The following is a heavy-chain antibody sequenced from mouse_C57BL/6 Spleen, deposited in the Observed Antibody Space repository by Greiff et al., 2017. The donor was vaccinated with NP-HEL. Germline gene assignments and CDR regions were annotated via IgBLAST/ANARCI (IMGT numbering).Heavy chain of an antibody. CDR2: IWSDGST. Sequence: VQLQQSGPGLVAPSQSLSITCTVSGFSLTSYGVHWVRQPPGKGLEWLVVIWSDGSTTYNSALKSRPGIGKNNTKRQVFLKMNSLQPVGTAMYYCARGDYGNYASFAYWGQGPLVAVSA. J-gene: IGHJ3*01. CDR1: GFSLTSYG. V-gene: IGHV2-6*03. CDR3: ARGDYGNYASFAY. D-gene: IGHD2-1*01.